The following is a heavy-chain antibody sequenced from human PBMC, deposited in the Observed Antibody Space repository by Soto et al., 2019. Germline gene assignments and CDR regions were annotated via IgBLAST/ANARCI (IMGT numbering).Heavy chain of an antibody. CDR3: TRQTDAVQWLVVPTDYNFDY. J-gene: IGHJ4*02. CDR2: IRSKTNSYAT. Sequence: LRLSCAASGFTFGGSAMYWVRQASGKGLEWVGHIRSKTNSYATAYAESVKGRFTISRDDSMNTAYLQMNSLKTEDTAVYFCTRQTDAVQWLVVPTDYNFDYWGQGTLVTVSS. CDR1: GFTFGGSA. D-gene: IGHD6-19*01. V-gene: IGHV3-73*01.